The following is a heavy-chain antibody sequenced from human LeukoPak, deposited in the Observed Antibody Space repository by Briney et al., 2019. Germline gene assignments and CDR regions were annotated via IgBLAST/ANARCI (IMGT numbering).Heavy chain of an antibody. CDR2: IYYNGST. Sequence: SETLSLTCTVSGGFISGYYWSWIRQPPGKGLEWMGYIYYNGSTSHNPSLRSRLTISVDMSKKQFSLKLSSVTAADTAVYYCARQPHPRGSFDYWGQGTLVTVFS. V-gene: IGHV4-59*01. CDR1: GGFISGYY. CDR3: ARQPHPRGSFDY. D-gene: IGHD3-16*01. J-gene: IGHJ4*02.